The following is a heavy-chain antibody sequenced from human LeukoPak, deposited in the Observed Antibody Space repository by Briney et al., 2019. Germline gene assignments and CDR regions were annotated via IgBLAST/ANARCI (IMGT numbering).Heavy chain of an antibody. CDR3: VRESHPAFDI. J-gene: IGHJ3*02. CDR1: GFTFSSYW. CDR2: MNQDGNER. Sequence: GGSLRLSCAASGFTFSSYWMSWVRQAPGKGLEWVANMNQDGNERYYVDSVKGRFTISRDNAKNSLYLQMNSLRAEDTAVYYCVRESHPAFDIWVQGTMVTVSS. V-gene: IGHV3-7*01.